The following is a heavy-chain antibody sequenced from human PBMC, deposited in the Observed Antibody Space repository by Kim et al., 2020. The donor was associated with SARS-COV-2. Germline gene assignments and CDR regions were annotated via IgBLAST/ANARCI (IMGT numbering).Heavy chain of an antibody. Sequence: GGSLRLSCAASGFIFSSYGMHWVRQAPGKGLEWVAVIWFDGSNKYYADSVKGRFTISRDNSKSTLYLQMNSLRAEDTAVYYCARAPYSYGQGYFDYWGQGTLVTVSS. D-gene: IGHD5-18*01. CDR1: GFIFSSYG. CDR3: ARAPYSYGQGYFDY. J-gene: IGHJ4*02. V-gene: IGHV3-33*01. CDR2: IWFDGSNK.